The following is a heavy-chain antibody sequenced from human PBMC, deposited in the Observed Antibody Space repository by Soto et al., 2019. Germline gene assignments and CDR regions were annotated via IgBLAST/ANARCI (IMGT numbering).Heavy chain of an antibody. V-gene: IGHV4-59*01. CDR1: GGSISSYY. Sequence: QVQLQESGPGLVEPSETLSLTCTVSGGSISSYYWSWIRQPPGKGLEWIGYIDDSGSTNHKSSLKSRVLISLDTSKNQFSLRLSSMTAAATAVYYCARGRPWELYDYWGQGTLVTVSS. CDR3: ARGRPWELYDY. J-gene: IGHJ4*02. D-gene: IGHD1-26*01. CDR2: IDDSGST.